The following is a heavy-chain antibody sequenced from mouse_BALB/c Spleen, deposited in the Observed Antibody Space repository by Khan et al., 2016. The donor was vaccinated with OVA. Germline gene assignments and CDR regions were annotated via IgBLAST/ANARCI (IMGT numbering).Heavy chain of an antibody. CDR3: ARPPYFSYVMVY. CDR2: INTYTGEP. Sequence: LVESGPELKKPGETVKISCKASGYTFTNYGMNWVKQAPGKDLKWMGWINTYTGEPTYADDFKGRFAFSLETSASTAYLQINNLKNEDTATYCCARPPYFSYVMVYWGQGTSVTVSS. V-gene: IGHV9-3-1*01. D-gene: IGHD2-10*01. CDR1: GYTFTNYG. J-gene: IGHJ4*01.